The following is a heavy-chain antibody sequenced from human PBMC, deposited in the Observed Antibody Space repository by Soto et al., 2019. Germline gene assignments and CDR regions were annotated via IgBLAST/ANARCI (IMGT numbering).Heavy chain of an antibody. Sequence: EVHLLESGGGLVQPGESLRLSCETSGFTFSSCVMTWVRQAPGKGLEWVAVITKSGDTDYADSVKGRFTISRDNSKNTVYLQMISLRAEDTAVYYCAKGLLNGRWYAADWGQGALVTVSS. V-gene: IGHV3-23*01. D-gene: IGHD6-13*01. CDR3: AKGLLNGRWYAAD. J-gene: IGHJ4*02. CDR2: ITKSGDT. CDR1: GFTFSSCV.